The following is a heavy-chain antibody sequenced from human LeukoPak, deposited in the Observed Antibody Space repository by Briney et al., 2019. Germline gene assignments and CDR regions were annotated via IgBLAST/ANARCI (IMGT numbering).Heavy chain of an antibody. CDR2: IYFNGYT. J-gene: IGHJ4*02. V-gene: IGHV4-30-4*08. CDR1: GGSVSSGSYY. D-gene: IGHD4-17*01. CDR3: ARVANGDYFDF. Sequence: SETLSLTCTVSGGSVSSGSYYWSWIRQSPGKGLEWVGYIYFNGYTYYSPSLRSRLAISIDTSKNHFSLNLTPVTAADTAVYYCARVANGDYFDFWGQGTLVTVSS.